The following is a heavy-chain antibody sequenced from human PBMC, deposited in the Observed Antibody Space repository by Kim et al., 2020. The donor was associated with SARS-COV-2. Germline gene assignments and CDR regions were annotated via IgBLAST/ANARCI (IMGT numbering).Heavy chain of an antibody. Sequence: GGSLRLSCAASGFTFSSYWMHWVRQAPGKGLVWVSRINSDGSSTSYADSVKGRFTISRDNAKNTLYLQMNSLRAEDTAVYYCARVEGDYGGNECFDYWGQGTLVTVSS. CDR3: ARVEGDYGGNECFDY. D-gene: IGHD4-17*01. CDR2: INSDGSST. CDR1: GFTFSSYW. V-gene: IGHV3-74*01. J-gene: IGHJ4*02.